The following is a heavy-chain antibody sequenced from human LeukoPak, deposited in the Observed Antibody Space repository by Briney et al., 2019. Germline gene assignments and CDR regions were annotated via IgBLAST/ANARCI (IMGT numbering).Heavy chain of an antibody. Sequence: GGSLRLSCAASGFTFSTYWMSWVRQAPGKGLEWVANIKQDGTEKYYVDSVKGRFTISRDNAKKSLYLQMNSLRAEDTAVYYCARYRLGAEYDYWGQGTLVSVSS. V-gene: IGHV3-7*01. CDR3: ARYRLGAEYDY. J-gene: IGHJ4*02. CDR1: GFTFSTYW. D-gene: IGHD3-16*01. CDR2: IKQDGTEK.